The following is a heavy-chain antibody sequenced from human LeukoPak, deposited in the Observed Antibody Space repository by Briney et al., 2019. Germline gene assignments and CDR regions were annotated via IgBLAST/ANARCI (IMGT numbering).Heavy chain of an antibody. V-gene: IGHV3-30*02. J-gene: IGHJ4*02. D-gene: IGHD5-18*01. CDR2: IRYDGSNK. CDR3: ATYRQVMLPFES. Sequence: GGSLRLSCAASGFTFSSYGMHWVRQAPGKGLEWVAFIRYDGSNKYYADSVRGRFTISRDNSKSTLSLQMNSLRAEDTAIYYCATYRQVMLPFESWGQGTLVTVSS. CDR1: GFTFSSYG.